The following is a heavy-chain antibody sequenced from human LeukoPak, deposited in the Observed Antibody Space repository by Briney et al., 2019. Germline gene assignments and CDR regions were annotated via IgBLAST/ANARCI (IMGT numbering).Heavy chain of an antibody. V-gene: IGHV3-53*01. D-gene: IGHD2-21*01. J-gene: IGHJ4*02. CDR1: GFTVSSNY. Sequence: GGSLRLSCAASGFTVSSNYMSWVRQAPGKGLEWVSVIYSGGSTYYAESVKGRFTISRDNAKNSLYLQMNSLRAEDTAVYYCARDSVFTLDYWGQGTLVTVSS. CDR2: IYSGGST. CDR3: ARDSVFTLDY.